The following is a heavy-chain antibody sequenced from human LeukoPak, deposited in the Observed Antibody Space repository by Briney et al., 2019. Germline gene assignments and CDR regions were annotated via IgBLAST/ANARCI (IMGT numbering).Heavy chain of an antibody. V-gene: IGHV3-23*01. D-gene: IGHD3-22*01. Sequence: TGGSLRLSCAASGFTFSSYAMSWVRQAPGKGLEWVSAISGSGGSTYYADSVKGRFTISRDNSKNTLYLQMNSLRAEDTAVYYCAGYYYDSSGYREWDAFDIWGQGTMVTVSS. CDR1: GFTFSSYA. CDR3: AGYYYDSSGYREWDAFDI. J-gene: IGHJ3*02. CDR2: ISGSGGST.